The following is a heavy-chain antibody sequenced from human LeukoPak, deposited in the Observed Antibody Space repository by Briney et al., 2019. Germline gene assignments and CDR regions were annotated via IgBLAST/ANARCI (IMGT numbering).Heavy chain of an antibody. J-gene: IGHJ4*02. CDR2: INAGNGNT. V-gene: IGHV1-3*01. Sequence: GASVKVSCKASGYTFTSYAMHWVRQAPGQRLEWMGWINAGNGNTKYSQKFQGRVTITRDTSASTAYMELSSLRPEDTAVYYCARAAVRLLWFGEFPFDYWGQGTLVTVSS. CDR3: ARAAVRLLWFGEFPFDY. D-gene: IGHD3-10*01. CDR1: GYTFTSYA.